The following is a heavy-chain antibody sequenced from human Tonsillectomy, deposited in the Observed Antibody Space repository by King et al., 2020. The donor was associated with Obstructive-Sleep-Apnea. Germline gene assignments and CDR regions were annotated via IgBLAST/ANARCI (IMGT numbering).Heavy chain of an antibody. J-gene: IGHJ4*02. Sequence: VQLQQWGAGLLKPSETLSLTCAVYGGSFSGYYWSWIRQPPGKGLEWIGEINHSGSTNYNPSLKCRVTISVDTSKNQFSLKLSSVTAADTAGYYCARGRWGLRATNYWGQGTLVTVSS. CDR1: GGSFSGYY. V-gene: IGHV4-34*01. CDR3: ARGRWGLRATNY. D-gene: IGHD1-26*01. CDR2: INHSGST.